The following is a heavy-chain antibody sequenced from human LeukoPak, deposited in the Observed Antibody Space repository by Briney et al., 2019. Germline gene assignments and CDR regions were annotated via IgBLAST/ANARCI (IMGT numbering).Heavy chain of an antibody. D-gene: IGHD3-10*02. CDR2: IKQDGSEK. CDR1: GFTFSRYW. J-gene: IGHJ6*03. V-gene: IGHV3-7*01. Sequence: GGSLRLSCAASGFTFSRYWMIWVRQAPGKGLEWVANIKQDGSEKYYVDSVKGRFTISRDNAKNSLYLQMNSLRAEDTAVYYCAREVYVRGGFPTYYYCYYMDVWGKGTTVTVSS. CDR3: AREVYVRGGFPTYYYCYYMDV.